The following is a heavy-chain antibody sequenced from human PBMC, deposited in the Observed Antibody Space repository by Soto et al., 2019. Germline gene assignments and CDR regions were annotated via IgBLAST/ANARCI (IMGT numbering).Heavy chain of an antibody. CDR3: AKSWGYQEPYFDY. J-gene: IGHJ4*02. D-gene: IGHD2-2*01. CDR1: GFTFSSYA. Sequence: PVGSLTLSCGASGFTFSSYAMSWVRQAPGKGLEWVSAISGSGGSTYYADSVKGRFTISRDNSKNTLYLQMNSLRAEDTAVYYCAKSWGYQEPYFDYWGQGTLVTVS. CDR2: ISGSGGST. V-gene: IGHV3-23*01.